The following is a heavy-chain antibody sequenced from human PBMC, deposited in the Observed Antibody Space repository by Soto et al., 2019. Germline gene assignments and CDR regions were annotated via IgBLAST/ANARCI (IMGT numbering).Heavy chain of an antibody. V-gene: IGHV3-9*01. Sequence: EVQLVESGGGLVQPGRSLRLSCAASGFTFDDYAMHWVRQAPGKGLEWVSGISWNSGSIGYADSVKGRFTISRDNAKNSMYLQMNSLRAEDTALYYWAKDTWRRSYYFDYWGQGTLVTVSS. CDR3: AKDTWRRSYYFDY. CDR2: ISWNSGSI. CDR1: GFTFDDYA. J-gene: IGHJ4*02. D-gene: IGHD4-17*01.